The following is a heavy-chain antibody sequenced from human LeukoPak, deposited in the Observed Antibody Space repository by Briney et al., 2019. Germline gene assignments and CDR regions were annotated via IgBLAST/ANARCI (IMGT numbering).Heavy chain of an antibody. Sequence: GGSLRLSCAASGFTFISYRMNWVRQAPGKGLEWVSSISSTSSYIYYADSVKGRFTISRDNAKNSLFLQMNSLRAEDTAVYYCARDEYSYGYYYYYMDVWGKGTTVTVSS. D-gene: IGHD5-18*01. CDR1: GFTFISYR. CDR2: ISSTSSYI. CDR3: ARDEYSYGYYYYYMDV. V-gene: IGHV3-21*01. J-gene: IGHJ6*03.